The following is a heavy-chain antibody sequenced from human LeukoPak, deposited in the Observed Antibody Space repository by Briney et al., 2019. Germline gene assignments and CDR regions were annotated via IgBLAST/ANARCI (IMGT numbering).Heavy chain of an antibody. J-gene: IGHJ4*02. CDR3: ARYYDSSGYYGY. CDR1: GGSISSGGYY. D-gene: IGHD3-22*01. V-gene: IGHV4-31*03. CDR2: IYYSGST. Sequence: SETLSLTCTVSGGSISSGGYYWSWIRRHPGKGLEWIGYIYYSGSTYYNPSLKSRVTISVDTSKNQFSLKLSSVTAADTAVYYCARYYDSSGYYGYWGQGTLVTVSS.